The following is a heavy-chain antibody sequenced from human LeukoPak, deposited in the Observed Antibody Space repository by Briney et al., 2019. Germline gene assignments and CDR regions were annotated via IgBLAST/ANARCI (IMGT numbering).Heavy chain of an antibody. Sequence: SVKVSCKASGGTLRKYTISWVRQAPGQGLEWVEGIIPILGRTDYAQKFQGRVTITADESTYTAYMDLTSLRSEDTAVYYCARDRVEGAFDIWGQGTTVTVSS. D-gene: IGHD5-24*01. CDR3: ARDRVEGAFDI. V-gene: IGHV1-69*10. CDR2: IIPILGRT. J-gene: IGHJ3*02. CDR1: GGTLRKYT.